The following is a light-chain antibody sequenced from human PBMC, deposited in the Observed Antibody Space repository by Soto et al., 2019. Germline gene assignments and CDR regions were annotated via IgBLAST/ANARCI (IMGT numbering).Light chain of an antibody. CDR2: DAT. CDR3: QQFDSLSLT. CDR1: QDINNY. J-gene: IGKJ4*01. V-gene: IGKV1-33*01. Sequence: DIQMTQSPPSLSASVGDRVTVTCQSSQDINNYLNWYQQKPGKAPKLLIYDATTLEKGVPSRFSGSGSGTEFTLTISSLQPEDIATYYCQQFDSLSLTFGGGTKVEIK.